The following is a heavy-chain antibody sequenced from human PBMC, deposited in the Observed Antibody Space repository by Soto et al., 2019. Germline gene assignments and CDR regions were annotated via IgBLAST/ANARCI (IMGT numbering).Heavy chain of an antibody. J-gene: IGHJ3*02. CDR2: IYYSGST. Sequence: TSETLSLTCTVSGGSISSYYWSWIRQPPGKGLEWIGYIYYSGSTNYNPSLKSRVTISVDTSKNQFSLKLSSVTAADTAVYYCASDYGDYGLGAFDIWGQGTMVTVSS. CDR1: GGSISSYY. CDR3: ASDYGDYGLGAFDI. V-gene: IGHV4-59*01. D-gene: IGHD4-17*01.